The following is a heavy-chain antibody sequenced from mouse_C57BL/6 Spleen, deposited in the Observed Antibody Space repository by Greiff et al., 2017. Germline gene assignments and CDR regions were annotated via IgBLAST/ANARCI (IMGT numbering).Heavy chain of an antibody. Sequence: QVQLQQPGAELVMPGASVKLSCKASGYTFTSYWMHWVKQRPGQGLEWIGEIDPSDSYTNYNQKFKGKSTLTVDKSSSTAYMQRSSLTSEDSAVYYCARGGYYGSWFAYWGQGTLVTVSA. V-gene: IGHV1-69*01. D-gene: IGHD1-1*01. CDR1: GYTFTSYW. CDR3: ARGGYYGSWFAY. J-gene: IGHJ3*01. CDR2: IDPSDSYT.